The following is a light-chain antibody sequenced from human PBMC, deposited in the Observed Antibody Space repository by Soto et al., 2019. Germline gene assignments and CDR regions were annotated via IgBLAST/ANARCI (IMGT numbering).Light chain of an antibody. CDR1: QSIDTY. J-gene: IGKJ5*01. CDR2: AAS. Sequence: DIQMTQSPSSLSASVVDRVTITCRASQSIDTYLNWYQRKPGKAPNVLIYAASTLQSGVPTRFSGSGSGTDFTLTISSLQPEDFATYYCQQRSNWPITFGQGTRLEIK. V-gene: IGKV1-39*01. CDR3: QQRSNWPIT.